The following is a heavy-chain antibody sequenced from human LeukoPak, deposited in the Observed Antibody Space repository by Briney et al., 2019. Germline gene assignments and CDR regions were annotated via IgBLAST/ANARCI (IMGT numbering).Heavy chain of an antibody. CDR2: ISSSGSTT. J-gene: IGHJ4*02. D-gene: IGHD2-2*01. V-gene: IGHV3-48*03. CDR1: GFTFSMYE. CDR3: ARVTSYLHYFDN. Sequence: PGGSLRLSCAASGFTFSMYEMNWVRQAPGKGLEWVSYISSSGSTTYYADSVKGRFTISRDNAKKSLSLRMNSLRAEDTAVYYCARVTSYLHYFDNWGQGTLVTVSS.